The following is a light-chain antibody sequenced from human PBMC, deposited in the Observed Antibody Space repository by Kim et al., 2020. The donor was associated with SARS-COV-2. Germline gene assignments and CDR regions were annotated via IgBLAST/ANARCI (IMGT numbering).Light chain of an antibody. CDR2: DTN. V-gene: IGLV7-46*01. CDR1: TGLVTGRHY. Sequence: GGTVTLTCGFTTGLVTGRHYPYWFQQKPGQAPMTLIYDTNKKYSWTPARFSGSLLGDKAALTLSGAQPDDEADYYCFLSLSGGRFVFGSGTKVTVL. CDR3: FLSLSGGRFV. J-gene: IGLJ1*01.